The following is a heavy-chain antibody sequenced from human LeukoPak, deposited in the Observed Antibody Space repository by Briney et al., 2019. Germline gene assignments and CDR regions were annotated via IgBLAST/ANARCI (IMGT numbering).Heavy chain of an antibody. CDR1: GGSISSYQ. D-gene: IGHD1-26*01. CDR2: IFASGST. Sequence: PSETLSLTCTVSGGSISSYQWSWIRQPAGKGLEWIGRIFASGSTNYNPSLKSRVTMSVDTSKNQFSLKLSSVTAADTAVYYCARGPQWELPLYYFDYWGQGTLVTVSS. J-gene: IGHJ4*02. V-gene: IGHV4-4*07. CDR3: ARGPQWELPLYYFDY.